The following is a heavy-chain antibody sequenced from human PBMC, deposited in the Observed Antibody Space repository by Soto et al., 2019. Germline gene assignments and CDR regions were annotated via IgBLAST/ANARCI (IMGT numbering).Heavy chain of an antibody. D-gene: IGHD3-9*01. CDR1: GFTFSNAW. CDR3: TTDSGQRYFDWLLYRAYYYGMAV. V-gene: IGHV3-15*07. CDR2: IKSKTDGGTT. J-gene: IGHJ6*02. Sequence: GGSLRLSCAASGFTFSNAWMNWVRQAPGKGLEWVGRIKSKTDGGTTDYAAPVKGRFTISRDDSKNTLYLQMNSLKTEDTAVYYCTTDSGQRYFDWLLYRAYYYGMAVWGQGTTVTVSS.